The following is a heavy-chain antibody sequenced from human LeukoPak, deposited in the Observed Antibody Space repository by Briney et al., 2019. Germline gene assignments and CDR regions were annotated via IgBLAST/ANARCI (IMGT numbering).Heavy chain of an antibody. CDR1: GGSISSYY. CDR2: IYTSGSN. V-gene: IGHV4-4*07. Sequence: SETLSLTCTVSGGSISSYYWSWIRQPAGKGLEWIGRIYTSGSNNYNPSLKSRVTMSVDTSKKQFSLKLSSVTAADTAVYYCARDGSYYYDSSGYSELDYWGQGTLVTVSS. D-gene: IGHD3-22*01. J-gene: IGHJ4*02. CDR3: ARDGSYYYDSSGYSELDY.